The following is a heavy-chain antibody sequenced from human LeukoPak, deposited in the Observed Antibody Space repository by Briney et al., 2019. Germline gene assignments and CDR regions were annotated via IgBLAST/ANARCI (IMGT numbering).Heavy chain of an antibody. D-gene: IGHD6-13*01. V-gene: IGHV3-21*01. J-gene: IGHJ4*02. Sequence: GGSLRLSCAASGFTFSSYSMNWVRQAPGKGLEWVSSISSSSSYIYYADSVKGRFTISRDNAKNSLYLQMNSLRAEDTAVYYCARVLAAAGLNLLDDYWGQGTLVTVSS. CDR2: ISSSSSYI. CDR1: GFTFSSYS. CDR3: ARVLAAAGLNLLDDY.